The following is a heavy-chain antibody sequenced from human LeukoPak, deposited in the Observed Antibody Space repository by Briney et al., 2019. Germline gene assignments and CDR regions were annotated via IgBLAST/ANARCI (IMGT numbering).Heavy chain of an antibody. J-gene: IGHJ4*02. CDR1: GFTFSSYE. D-gene: IGHD5-12*01. CDR3: ARMYSGYDPYLNDY. V-gene: IGHV3-48*03. CDR2: ISSSGSTI. Sequence: GGSLRLSCAASGFTFSSYEMNWVRQAPGKGLEWVSYISSSGSTIYYADSVKGRFTISRDNAKNSLYLQMNSLRAEDTAVYYCARMYSGYDPYLNDYWGQGTLVTVSS.